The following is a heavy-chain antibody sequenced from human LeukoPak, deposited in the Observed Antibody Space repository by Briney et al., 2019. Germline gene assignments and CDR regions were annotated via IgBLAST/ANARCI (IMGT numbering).Heavy chain of an antibody. Sequence: GGSLRLSCAASGFTFDDYAMHWVRQAPGKGLEWVSGISWNSGSIGYADSVKGRFTISRDNAKNPLYLQMNSLRAEDTAVYYCARGPIKSDFVDYWGQGTLVTVSS. V-gene: IGHV3-9*01. J-gene: IGHJ4*02. CDR2: ISWNSGSI. CDR3: ARGPIKSDFVDY. D-gene: IGHD5-12*01. CDR1: GFTFDDYA.